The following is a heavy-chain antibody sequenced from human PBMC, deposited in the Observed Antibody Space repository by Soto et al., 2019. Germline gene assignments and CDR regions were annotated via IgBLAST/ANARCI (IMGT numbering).Heavy chain of an antibody. D-gene: IGHD2-15*01. CDR3: AKDSDGSYYYGMDV. Sequence: EVQLVESGGGLVQPGRSLRLSCAASGFTFDDYAMHWVRQAPGKGMEWVSGISWNSGSIGYADSVKGRFTIPRDNAKNSLFIQIDSLTAEETSLYYCAKDSDGSYYYGMDVWGQGTTVPVSS. CDR1: GFTFDDYA. J-gene: IGHJ6*02. V-gene: IGHV3-9*01. CDR2: ISWNSGSI.